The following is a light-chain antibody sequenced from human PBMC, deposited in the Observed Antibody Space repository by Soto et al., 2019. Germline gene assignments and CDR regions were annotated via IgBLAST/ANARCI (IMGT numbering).Light chain of an antibody. CDR1: QTISSW. V-gene: IGKV1-5*03. J-gene: IGKJ1*01. CDR2: KAS. CDR3: QHYNSYSEA. Sequence: DIQMTQSPSTLSGSVGDRVTITCRASQTISSWLAWYQQKPGKAPKLLIYKASTLKSGVPSRFSGSGSGTEFTLTISSLQPDDFATYYYQHYNSYSEAFGQGPKVDIK.